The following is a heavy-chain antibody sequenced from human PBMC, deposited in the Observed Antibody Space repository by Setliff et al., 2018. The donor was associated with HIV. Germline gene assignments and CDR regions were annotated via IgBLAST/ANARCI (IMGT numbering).Heavy chain of an antibody. V-gene: IGHV3-15*01. J-gene: IGHJ4*01. CDR2: VRSKKDGGTI. CDR1: GFFFTNAW. CDR3: ATERIGVAGPGYFAY. D-gene: IGHD6-19*01. Sequence: GGSLSLSCAARGFFFTNAWMSWVRQAPGRGPEWVGRVRSKKDGGTIDYAAPVKGRFTISRDDSKSTLFLQMNSLITDDTAVYYCATERIGVAGPGYFAYLGPGTLVTVSS.